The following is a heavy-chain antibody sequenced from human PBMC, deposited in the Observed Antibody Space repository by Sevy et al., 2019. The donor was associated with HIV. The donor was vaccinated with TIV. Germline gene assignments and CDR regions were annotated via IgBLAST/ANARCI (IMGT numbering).Heavy chain of an antibody. CDR1: GFTFSSYG. CDR3: AKSYDYIWGSYRLDY. D-gene: IGHD3-16*02. CDR2: IRYDGSNK. V-gene: IGHV3-30*02. J-gene: IGHJ4*02. Sequence: GGSLRLSCAASGFTFSSYGMHWVRQAPGKGLEWVAFIRYDGSNKYYADSVKGRFTISRDNSKNTLYLQMNSLRAEDMAVYYCAKSYDYIWGSYRLDYWGQGTLVTVSS.